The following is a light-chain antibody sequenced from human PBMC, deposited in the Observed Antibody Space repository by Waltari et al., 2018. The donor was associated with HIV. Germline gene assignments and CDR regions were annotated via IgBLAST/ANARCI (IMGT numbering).Light chain of an antibody. CDR1: QNIDTF. J-gene: IGKJ3*01. V-gene: IGKV1-39*01. CDR2: GAS. Sequence: DIQMTQSPPSLSASVGGRVTITCRPSQNIDTFVSWYQQKPGEAPRLLISGASAVQSGVPSRFSGSGSGTDFTLTISSLQPEDFATYFCLQTYNTPLTFGPGTKVDVK. CDR3: LQTYNTPLT.